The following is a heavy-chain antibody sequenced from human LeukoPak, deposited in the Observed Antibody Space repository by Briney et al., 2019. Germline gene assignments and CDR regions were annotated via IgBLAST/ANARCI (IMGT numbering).Heavy chain of an antibody. J-gene: IGHJ4*02. CDR2: IYTSGST. CDR1: GGSISSGSYY. V-gene: IGHV4-61*02. D-gene: IGHD3-10*01. Sequence: KPSQTLSLTCTVSGGSISSGSYYWSWIRQPAGKGLEWIGRIYTSGSTNYNPSLKSRVTMSVDTSKNQFSLKLSSVTAADTAVYYCARDITMVRGVISDYWGQGTLVTVSS. CDR3: ARDITMVRGVISDY.